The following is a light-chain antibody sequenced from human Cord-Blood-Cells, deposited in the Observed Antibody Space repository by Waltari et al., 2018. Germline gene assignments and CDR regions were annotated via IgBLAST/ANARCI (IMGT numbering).Light chain of an antibody. CDR3: QQSYSTPYT. CDR2: AAS. CDR1: ESISSY. V-gene: IGKV1-39*01. J-gene: IGKJ2*01. Sequence: IQLTQSPPSLPASVGDRVSITCRASESISSYLNWYQQKPGKAPKLLIYAASSLQSGVPSRFSGSGSGTDFTLTISSLQPEDFATYYCQQSYSTPYTFGHGTKLEIK.